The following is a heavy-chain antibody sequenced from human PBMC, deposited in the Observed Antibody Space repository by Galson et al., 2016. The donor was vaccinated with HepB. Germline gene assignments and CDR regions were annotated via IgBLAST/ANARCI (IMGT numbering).Heavy chain of an antibody. CDR3: ARDFGPCGGDCYSPDAFGI. CDR2: TSAYNGHT. D-gene: IGHD2-21*02. J-gene: IGHJ3*02. V-gene: IGHV1-18*01. Sequence: SVKVSCKASGYTFTNYGISWVRQAPGQGLEWMGWTSAYNGHTNSAQKSQGRLTMTTDTPTSAAYMELRSLRSDDTAIYYCARDFGPCGGDCYSPDAFGIWGQGTMVTVSS. CDR1: GYTFTNYG.